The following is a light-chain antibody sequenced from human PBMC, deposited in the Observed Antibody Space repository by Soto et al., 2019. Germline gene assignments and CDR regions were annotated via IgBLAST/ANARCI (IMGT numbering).Light chain of an antibody. CDR3: QQYGSSPRT. V-gene: IGKV3-20*01. J-gene: IGKJ1*01. CDR1: QSVSSNY. Sequence: IVLTQSPGTLSLSPGERATLSCRAGQSVSSNYLAWYQQKPGQAPRLLIYGASSRATGIPDKFSGSGSETEFTLTISSLQSEDFAVYYCQQYGSSPRTFGQGTKVDIK. CDR2: GAS.